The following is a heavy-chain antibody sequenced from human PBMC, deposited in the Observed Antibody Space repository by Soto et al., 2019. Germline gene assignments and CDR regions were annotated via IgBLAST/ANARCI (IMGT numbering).Heavy chain of an antibody. CDR1: GFTFSNYA. V-gene: IGHV3-23*01. D-gene: IGHD2-15*01. J-gene: IGHJ4*02. Sequence: EIQLLESGGGLVQPGGSLRLSCAASGFTFSNYAMTCVRQAPGKGLEWVAGISGSGDTYYADSVKGRFTISRDNSKNTVYLQMNSLRAEDTAIYFCAKDRGFWVASATHDSWGQGTLVTVSS. CDR2: ISGSGDT. CDR3: AKDRGFWVASATHDS.